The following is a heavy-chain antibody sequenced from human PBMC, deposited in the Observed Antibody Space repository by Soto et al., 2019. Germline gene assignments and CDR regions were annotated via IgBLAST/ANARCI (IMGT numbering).Heavy chain of an antibody. CDR2: IYFTGTT. Sequence: SSETLSLTCAVSGYAISSVCIRCCIRPPPDKRLWWIGNIYFTGTTSYTPSLKARVTMSVDTAKNPFSLRLSSLTAADTAVSYCARDRRTGLSGSPGDSWGQGTQVTVSS. CDR3: ARDRRTGLSGSPGDS. CDR1: GYAISSVCI. V-gene: IGHV4-38-2*02. J-gene: IGHJ4*02. D-gene: IGHD3-10*01.